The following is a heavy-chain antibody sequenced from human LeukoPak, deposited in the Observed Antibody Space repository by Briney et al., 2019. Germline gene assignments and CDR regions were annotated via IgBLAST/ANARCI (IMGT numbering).Heavy chain of an antibody. CDR3: ARHFAYSSSSYFDY. D-gene: IGHD6-6*01. CDR1: VGFDSNYY. CDR2: VYYTGST. V-gene: IGHV4-59*08. Sequence: PSETLSLTCSFSVGFDSNYYWSWIRQPGWRGREWIGYVYYTGSTNYNPSLKSRVTMFEDKSKNQFSLRLYSVTVADTAVYYCARHFAYSSSSYFDYWGQGSLVTVSS. J-gene: IGHJ4*02.